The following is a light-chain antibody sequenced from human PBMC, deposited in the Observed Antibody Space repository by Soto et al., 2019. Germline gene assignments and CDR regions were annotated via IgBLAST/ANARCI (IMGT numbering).Light chain of an antibody. CDR3: QQYNSYSYT. CDR2: DAS. J-gene: IGKJ2*01. V-gene: IGKV1-5*01. Sequence: DIQMTQSPSTLSASVGDRVTITCRASQSISSWLAWYQQKPGKAPQLLIYDASSWESGVPSRFSGSGSGTEFTITISSLQHDDFATYYCQQYNSYSYTFGQGTKLEIK. CDR1: QSISSW.